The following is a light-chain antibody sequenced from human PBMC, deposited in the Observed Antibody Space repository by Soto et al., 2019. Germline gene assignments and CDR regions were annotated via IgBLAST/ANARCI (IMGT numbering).Light chain of an antibody. CDR1: QSVSSY. CDR3: QQRSNWEGLT. CDR2: DAS. J-gene: IGKJ4*01. Sequence: ENVLTQSPATLSLSPGERATLSCRASQSVSSYLAWYQQKPGQAPRLLIYDASNRATGIPARFSGSGSGTDFTLTISSLEPEDFAVYYCQQRSNWEGLTFGGGTKVEIK. V-gene: IGKV3-11*01.